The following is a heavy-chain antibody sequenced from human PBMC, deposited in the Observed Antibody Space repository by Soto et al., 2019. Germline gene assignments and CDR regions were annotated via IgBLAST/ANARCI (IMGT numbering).Heavy chain of an antibody. CDR2: ISAGHGNT. CDR3: ARSQSTTGSAMDV. J-gene: IGHJ6*02. Sequence: QVQLVQSGAEVKKPGASVKVSCQASGYTFTNYAMHWVRQAPGQRLEWMGWISAGHGNTESSQDFQGRVTITRDTSASTAYMELSSLGSEDTAVYYCARSQSTTGSAMDVWGQGTTVIVSS. CDR1: GYTFTNYA. V-gene: IGHV1-3*01.